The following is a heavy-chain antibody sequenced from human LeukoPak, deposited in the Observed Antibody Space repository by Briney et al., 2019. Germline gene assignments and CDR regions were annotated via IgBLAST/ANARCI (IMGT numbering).Heavy chain of an antibody. Sequence: PSETLSLTCAVYGGSFSGYYWSWIRQPPGKGLEWIGEINHSGSTNYNPSLKSRVTTSVDTSKNQFSLKLSSVTAAGTAVYYCARLSYYYDSSGYYNAFGIWGQGTMVTVSS. CDR2: INHSGST. CDR3: ARLSYYYDSSGYYNAFGI. J-gene: IGHJ3*02. D-gene: IGHD3-22*01. V-gene: IGHV4-34*01. CDR1: GGSFSGYY.